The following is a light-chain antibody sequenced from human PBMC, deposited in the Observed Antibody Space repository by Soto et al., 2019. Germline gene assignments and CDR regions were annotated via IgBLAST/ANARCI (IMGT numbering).Light chain of an antibody. Sequence: IWVSQSPGTLSLYTGERATRSCRASQSVSSSYLAWYQQKPGQAPRLLIYGASSRATGIPDRFSGSGSGTDFTLTISRLEPEDFAVYYCQQYGSSPRTFGQGTMV. V-gene: IGKV3-20*01. CDR1: QSVSSSY. CDR2: GAS. CDR3: QQYGSSPRT. J-gene: IGKJ1*01.